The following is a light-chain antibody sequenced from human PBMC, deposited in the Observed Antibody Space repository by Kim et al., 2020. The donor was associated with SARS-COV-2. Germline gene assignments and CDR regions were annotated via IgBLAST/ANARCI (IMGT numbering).Light chain of an antibody. Sequence: GERATLSCRASQSVRSSDLAWYQQKPCPPPRLLIYGASSRATGIPDRFSGSGSGTYFTLTISRLESEDFAVYYCHQFGGSPRTFGQGTKVDIK. J-gene: IGKJ1*01. CDR3: HQFGGSPRT. V-gene: IGKV3-20*01. CDR2: GAS. CDR1: QSVRSSD.